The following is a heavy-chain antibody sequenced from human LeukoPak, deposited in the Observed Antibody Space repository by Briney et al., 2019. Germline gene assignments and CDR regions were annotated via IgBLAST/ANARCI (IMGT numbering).Heavy chain of an antibody. CDR2: IYYSGST. V-gene: IGHV4-31*11. Sequence: SETLSLTCAVSGGSISSGGYSWSWIRQHPGKGLEWIGYIYYSGSTYYNPSLKSRVTISVDTSKNQFSLKLSSVTAADTAVYYCARDVEDWNYMGFDPWGQGTLVTVSS. J-gene: IGHJ5*02. D-gene: IGHD1-7*01. CDR3: ARDVEDWNYMGFDP. CDR1: GGSISSGGYS.